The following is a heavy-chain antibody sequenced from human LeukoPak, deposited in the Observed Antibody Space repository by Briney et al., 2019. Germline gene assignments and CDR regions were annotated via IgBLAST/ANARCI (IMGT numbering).Heavy chain of an antibody. CDR1: GYTFTSYG. D-gene: IGHD5-18*01. V-gene: IGHV1-18*01. CDR3: ARAPPWIQLWLVADIDY. J-gene: IGHJ4*02. CDR2: ISAYNGNT. Sequence: ASVKVSCKASGYTFTSYGISWVRQAPGQGLEWMGWISAYNGNTNYAQKLQGRVTMTTDTSTSTAYMELRSLRCDDTAVYYCARAPPWIQLWLVADIDYWGQGTLVTVSS.